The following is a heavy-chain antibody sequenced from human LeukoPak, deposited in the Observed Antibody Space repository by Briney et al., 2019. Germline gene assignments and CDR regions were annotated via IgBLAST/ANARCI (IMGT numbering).Heavy chain of an antibody. V-gene: IGHV1-2*02. CDR3: ARERPIVVVVAATDFDY. CDR1: GYTFTGYY. J-gene: IGHJ4*02. D-gene: IGHD2-15*01. CDR2: INPNSGGT. Sequence: ASVKVSCKTSGYTFTGYYMYWVRQAPGQGLEWMGWINPNSGGTGYAQKFQGRVTMTRDTSASTAYMELTRLRSDDTAVYYCARERPIVVVVAATDFDYWGQGTLVTVSS.